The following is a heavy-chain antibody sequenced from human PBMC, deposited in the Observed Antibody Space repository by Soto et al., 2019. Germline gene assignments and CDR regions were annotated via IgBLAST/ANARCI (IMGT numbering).Heavy chain of an antibody. CDR2: IGTAGDT. V-gene: IGHV3-13*04. CDR3: ARAIGPTLFDY. J-gene: IGHJ4*02. CDR1: GFTFSSYD. Sequence: SGGSLRLSCSASGFTFSSYDMHWVRQGPGKGLEWVSAIGTAGDTNYAGSVKGRFTISRENAKNSLYLQMNSLRAGDMAIYFCARAIGPTLFDYWGQGTRGTVSA. D-gene: IGHD3-22*01.